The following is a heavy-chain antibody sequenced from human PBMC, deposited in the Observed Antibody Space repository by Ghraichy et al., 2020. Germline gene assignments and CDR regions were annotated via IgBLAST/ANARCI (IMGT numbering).Heavy chain of an antibody. J-gene: IGHJ6*02. CDR3: AKDTRLRNDCSSTSCYIHRYLYYYYGMDV. V-gene: IGHV3-9*01. Sequence: GGSLRLSCAASGFTFDDYAMHWVRQAPGKGLEWVSGISWNSGSIGYADSVKGRFTISRDNAKNSLYLQMNSLRAEDTALYYCAKDTRLRNDCSSTSCYIHRYLYYYYGMDVWGQGTTVTVSS. D-gene: IGHD2-2*02. CDR2: ISWNSGSI. CDR1: GFTFDDYA.